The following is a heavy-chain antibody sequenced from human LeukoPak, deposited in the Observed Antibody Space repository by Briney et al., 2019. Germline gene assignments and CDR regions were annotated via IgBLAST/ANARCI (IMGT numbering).Heavy chain of an antibody. D-gene: IGHD4-17*01. V-gene: IGHV3-7*01. CDR1: GFTFSSYW. CDR2: IKQDGSEK. J-gene: IGHJ4*02. Sequence: PGGSLRLSCAASGFTFSSYWMSWVRQAPGKGLEWVANIKQDGSEKYYVDSVKGRFTISRDNANNSLYLQMNSLRAEDTAVYYCARDIMTTVTTAFDWGQGTLVTVSS. CDR3: ARDIMTTVTTAFD.